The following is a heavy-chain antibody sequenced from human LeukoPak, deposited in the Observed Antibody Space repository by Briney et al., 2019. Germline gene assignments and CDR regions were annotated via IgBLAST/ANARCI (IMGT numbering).Heavy chain of an antibody. CDR3: ARGRWLQSNIFDY. V-gene: IGHV1-69*05. Sequence: SVKVSCKASGGTFSSYAISWVRQAPGQGLEWMGGIIPIFGTANYAQKFQGRVTITTDESTSTAYMELSSLRSEDTAVYYCARGRWLQSNIFDYWGQGTLVTVSS. CDR1: GGTFSSYA. CDR2: IIPIFGTA. D-gene: IGHD5-24*01. J-gene: IGHJ4*02.